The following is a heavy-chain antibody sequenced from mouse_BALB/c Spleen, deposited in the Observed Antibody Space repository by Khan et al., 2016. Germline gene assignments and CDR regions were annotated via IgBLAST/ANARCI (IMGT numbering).Heavy chain of an antibody. V-gene: IGHV1-7*01. J-gene: IGHJ2*01. D-gene: IGHD2-3*01. Sequence: QMQLEESGAELAKPGASVKMSCKASGYTFTSYWMHWVKQRPGQGLEWIGYINPSTGYTEYNQKFKDKATLTADKSSSTAYMQLSSLTSEDSAVYYCAIYDGYYFDYWGQGTTLTVSS. CDR3: AIYDGYYFDY. CDR1: GYTFTSYW. CDR2: INPSTGYT.